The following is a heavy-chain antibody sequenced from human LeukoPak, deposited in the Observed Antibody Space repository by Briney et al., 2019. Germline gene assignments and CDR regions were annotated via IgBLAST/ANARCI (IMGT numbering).Heavy chain of an antibody. CDR3: ARDSSGWYYFDY. CDR2: INSDGSST. D-gene: IGHD6-19*01. J-gene: IGHJ4*02. Sequence: GGSLRLSCAASGFTFSSYWMHWVRQAPGKGLVWVSRINSDGSSTSYADSVKGRFTISRDNAKNSLYLQMNSLRAEDTAVYYCARDSSGWYYFDYWGQGTLVTVSS. CDR1: GFTFSSYW. V-gene: IGHV3-74*01.